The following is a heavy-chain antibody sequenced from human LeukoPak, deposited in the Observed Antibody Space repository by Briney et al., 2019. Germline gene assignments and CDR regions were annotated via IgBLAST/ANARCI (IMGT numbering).Heavy chain of an antibody. CDR2: ISGSGGST. Sequence: GGSLRLSCAASGFTFSSYAMSWVRQAPGKGLECVSAISGSGGSTYYADSVKGRFTISRDDSKNTLYLQMNSLRAEDTAVYYCAKDQVYSYGYMDYWGQGTLVTVSS. J-gene: IGHJ4*02. CDR3: AKDQVYSYGYMDY. V-gene: IGHV3-23*01. CDR1: GFTFSSYA. D-gene: IGHD5-18*01.